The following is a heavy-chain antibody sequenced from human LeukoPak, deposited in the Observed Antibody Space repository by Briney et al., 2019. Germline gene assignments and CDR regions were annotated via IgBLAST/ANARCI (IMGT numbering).Heavy chain of an antibody. J-gene: IGHJ6*03. CDR2: FDPEDGET. Sequence: ASVKVSCKVSGYTLTELSMHWVRQAPGKGLEWMGGFDPEDGETIYAQKFQGRVTMTEDTSTDTAYMELSSLRSEDTAVYYCATALNYYYDMDVWGKGTTVTVSS. V-gene: IGHV1-24*01. CDR3: ATALNYYYDMDV. CDR1: GYTLTELS.